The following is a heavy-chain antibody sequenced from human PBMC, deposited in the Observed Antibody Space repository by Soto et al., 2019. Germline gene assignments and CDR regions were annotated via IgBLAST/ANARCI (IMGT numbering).Heavy chain of an antibody. D-gene: IGHD3-22*01. CDR1: GYTFTSYY. CDR2: INPSGGST. V-gene: IGHV1-46*01. CDR3: ARDLNYYDSSGYPFDY. Sequence: GASVKVSCKASGYTFTSYYMHWVRQAPGQGLEWMGIINPSGGSTSYAQKFQGRVTMTRDTSTSTVYMELSSLRSEDTAVYYCARDLNYYDSSGYPFDYWGQGTLVTVSS. J-gene: IGHJ4*02.